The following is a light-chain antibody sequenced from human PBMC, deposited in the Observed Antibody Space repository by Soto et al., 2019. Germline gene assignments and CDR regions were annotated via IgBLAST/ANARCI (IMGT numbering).Light chain of an antibody. CDR3: YSTDSSGNHRV. V-gene: IGLV3-10*01. CDR2: DDN. J-gene: IGLJ3*02. CDR1: TLPRKY. Sequence: SYELTQPPSVSVSPGQTARITCSGDTLPRKYAYRYQKKSGQAPVLVIYDDNKRPSGIPERFSGASSGTMATLTISGAQVEDEADYSCYSTDSSGNHRVFGGGTKLTVL.